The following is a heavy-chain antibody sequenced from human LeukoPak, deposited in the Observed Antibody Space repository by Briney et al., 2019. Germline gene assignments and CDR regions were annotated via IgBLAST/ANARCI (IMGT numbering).Heavy chain of an antibody. CDR3: ARGGSGGKDWFDP. CDR1: GYTFTGYY. Sequence: ASVKVSCKASGYTFTGYYMHWVRQAPGQGLEWMGWINPNSGGTNYAQKFQGRVTMTRDTSITTAYMELSRLSSEDTAVYYCARGGSGGKDWFDPWGQGTLVTVSS. CDR2: INPNSGGT. J-gene: IGHJ5*02. V-gene: IGHV1-2*02. D-gene: IGHD5-12*01.